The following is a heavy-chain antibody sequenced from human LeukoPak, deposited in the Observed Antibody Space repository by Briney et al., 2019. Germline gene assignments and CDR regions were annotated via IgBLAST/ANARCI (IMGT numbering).Heavy chain of an antibody. CDR3: ARDLTERKYYIAY. D-gene: IGHD2-8*02. V-gene: IGHV3-30*02. Sequence: GGSLRLSCAASGFTFSSFAMHWVRQAPGEGLEWVAYIGYTGTDTYYADSVKGRFTISRDNSKNTVHLQVNSLRAADTALYSCARDLTERKYYIAYWGQGTLVTVSS. CDR2: IGYTGTDT. J-gene: IGHJ4*02. CDR1: GFTFSSFA.